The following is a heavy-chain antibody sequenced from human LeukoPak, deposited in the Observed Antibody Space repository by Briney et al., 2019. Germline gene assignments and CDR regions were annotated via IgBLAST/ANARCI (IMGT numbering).Heavy chain of an antibody. CDR3: AKDRPGLGSYYYYYYMDV. Sequence: GGSLRLSCAASGFTFSSYGMHWVRQAPGKGLEWVAFIRYDGSNKYYADSVKGRFTISRDNSKNTLYLQMNSLRAEDTAVCYCAKDRPGLGSYYYYYYMDVWGKGTTVTVSS. CDR1: GFTFSSYG. CDR2: IRYDGSNK. D-gene: IGHD3-16*01. V-gene: IGHV3-30*02. J-gene: IGHJ6*03.